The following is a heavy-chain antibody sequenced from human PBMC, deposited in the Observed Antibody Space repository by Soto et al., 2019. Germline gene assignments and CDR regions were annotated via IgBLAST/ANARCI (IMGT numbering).Heavy chain of an antibody. CDR1: GITYTTYA. CDR3: ARAISGYVS. Sequence: ASVKVSCKASGITYTTYAIHWVRQAPGQGLEWMGWINTGNGNARYSQRFQGRVTLTTDTSASTAYMDVSSLTSEDTAVYYCARAISGYVSWGQGTLVTVSS. V-gene: IGHV1-3*04. J-gene: IGHJ5*02. CDR2: INTGNGNA. D-gene: IGHD5-12*01.